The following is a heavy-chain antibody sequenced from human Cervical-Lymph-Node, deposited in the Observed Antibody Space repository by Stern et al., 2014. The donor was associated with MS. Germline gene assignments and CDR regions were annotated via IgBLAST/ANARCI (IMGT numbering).Heavy chain of an antibody. V-gene: IGHV3-30*04. CDR2: ISYDGIDK. CDR3: AKGGSGSYLD. J-gene: IGHJ4*02. D-gene: IGHD1-26*01. CDR1: GFVFRRYA. Sequence: VQLVESGGGVVQPGRSLRLSCAASGFVFRRYALHWVRQAPGKGLEWLALISYDGIDKYYTDSVKGRFTVSRDNSNNTVDLEMNSLRLEDTAVYYCAKGGSGSYLDWGQGSLVTVSS.